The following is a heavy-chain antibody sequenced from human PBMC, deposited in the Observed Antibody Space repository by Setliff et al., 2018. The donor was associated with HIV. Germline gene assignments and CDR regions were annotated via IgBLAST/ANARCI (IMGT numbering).Heavy chain of an antibody. CDR3: ARDPFLAQGFWSGYYSDY. J-gene: IGHJ4*02. V-gene: IGHV3-30*03. CDR1: GFAFSSYW. Sequence: GGSLRLSCAASGFAFSSYWMHWVRQTPGKGLEWVAFISYDGSYEYYADSVKGRFTISRDNSKNTLYLQMNSLRAEDTAVYYCARDPFLAQGFWSGYYSDYWGQGTLVTVSS. D-gene: IGHD3-3*01. CDR2: ISYDGSYE.